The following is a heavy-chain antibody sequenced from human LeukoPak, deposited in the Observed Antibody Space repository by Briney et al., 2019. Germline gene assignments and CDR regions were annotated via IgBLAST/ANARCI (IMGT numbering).Heavy chain of an antibody. CDR1: GFTFSGYG. D-gene: IGHD5-18*01. Sequence: GRSLRLSCAASGFTFSGYGMHWVRQAPDKGLEWVAVIWYDGNNKYYAESVKGRFTISRDNSKNTLYLQMNSLRAEDTAVYHCAKDWGYTTMVSYYFDYWGQGALVTVAS. J-gene: IGHJ4*02. CDR2: IWYDGNNK. V-gene: IGHV3-33*06. CDR3: AKDWGYTTMVSYYFDY.